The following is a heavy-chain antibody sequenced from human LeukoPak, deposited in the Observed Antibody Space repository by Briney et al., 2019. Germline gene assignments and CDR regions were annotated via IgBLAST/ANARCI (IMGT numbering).Heavy chain of an antibody. CDR3: VAAAYSSYGVFDY. V-gene: IGHV4-30-4*08. CDR2: IYYSGST. D-gene: IGHD6-6*01. CDR1: GGSISSGDYY. J-gene: IGHJ4*02. Sequence: SQTLSLTCTVSGGSISSGDYYWSWIRQPPGKGLEWIGYIYYSGSTYYNPSLKSRVTISVDTSKNQFSLKLSSVTAADTAVYYCVAAAYSSYGVFDYWGQGTLVTVSS.